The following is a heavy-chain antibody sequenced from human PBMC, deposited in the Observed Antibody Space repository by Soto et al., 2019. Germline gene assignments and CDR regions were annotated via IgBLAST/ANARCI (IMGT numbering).Heavy chain of an antibody. CDR3: AMGFRSGWHGDYFDF. CDR1: GGSISSFY. Sequence: QVQLQESGPGLVKPSETLSLTCTVSGGSISSFYWSWIRQSPGRGLEWIGYIYYTGSTHYNPSLKSRLTISVVTSKNQFSLRLSSVTAADTAVYFCAMGFRSGWHGDYFDFWGQGTLVTVSS. J-gene: IGHJ4*02. D-gene: IGHD6-19*01. CDR2: IYYTGST. V-gene: IGHV4-59*01.